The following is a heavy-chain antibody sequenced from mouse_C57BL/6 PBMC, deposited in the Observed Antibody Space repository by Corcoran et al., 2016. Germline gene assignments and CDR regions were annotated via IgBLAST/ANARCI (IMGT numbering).Heavy chain of an antibody. CDR2: INPNNGGT. J-gene: IGHJ1*03. CDR3: ARPLRPWYFDV. V-gene: IGHV1-26*01. CDR1: GYTFTDYY. D-gene: IGHD1-2*01. Sequence: EVQLQQSGPELVKPGASVKISCKASGYTFTDYYMNWVKQSHGKSLEWIGDINPNNGGTSYNQKFKGKATVTVDKSSSTAYMELRSLTSEDSAVYYCARPLRPWYFDVWGTGTTVTVSS.